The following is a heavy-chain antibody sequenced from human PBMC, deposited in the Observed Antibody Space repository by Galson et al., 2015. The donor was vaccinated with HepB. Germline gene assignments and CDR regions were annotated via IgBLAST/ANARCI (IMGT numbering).Heavy chain of an antibody. CDR3: AREGDSGGNRLRAFDI. V-gene: IGHV3-11*06. J-gene: IGHJ3*02. CDR1: GFIFSDYY. Sequence: CAASGFIFSDYYMSWIRQAPGKGLEWVSYISSTSHYTNYAGSVKGRFTVSRDNAKNLLYLVMNSLRAEDTAVYYCAREGDSGGNRLRAFDIWGQGTMVTVSS. CDR2: ISSTSHYT. D-gene: IGHD4-23*01.